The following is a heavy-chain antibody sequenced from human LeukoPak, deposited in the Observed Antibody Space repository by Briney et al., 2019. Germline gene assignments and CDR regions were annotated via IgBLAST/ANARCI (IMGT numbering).Heavy chain of an antibody. J-gene: IGHJ4*02. V-gene: IGHV1-2*02. D-gene: IGHD3-10*01. Sequence: GASVKVSCKASGYTFTGCYMHWVRQAPGQGLEWMGWINTDSGGTNYAQKLQGRVTMTTDTSTSTAYMELRSLRSDDTAVYYCARVGSGTPNDYWGQGTLVTVSS. CDR3: ARVGSGTPNDY. CDR2: INTDSGGT. CDR1: GYTFTGCY.